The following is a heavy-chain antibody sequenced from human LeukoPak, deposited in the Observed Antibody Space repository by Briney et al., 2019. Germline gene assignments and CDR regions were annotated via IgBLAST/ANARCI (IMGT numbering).Heavy chain of an antibody. CDR2: INPNSGGT. Sequence: ASVKVSCKASGYTFTDYYMHWVRQAPGQGLEWMGWINPNSGGTNYAQNFQGRVTMTRDTSISTAYMELSRLRSDDTAVYYCASDERYTSGWYDEGGYYFDYWGQGTPVTVSS. V-gene: IGHV1-2*02. CDR1: GYTFTDYY. CDR3: ASDERYTSGWYDEGGYYFDY. D-gene: IGHD6-19*01. J-gene: IGHJ4*02.